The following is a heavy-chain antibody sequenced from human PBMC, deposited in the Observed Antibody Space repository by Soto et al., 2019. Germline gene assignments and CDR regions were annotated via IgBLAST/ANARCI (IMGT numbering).Heavy chain of an antibody. Sequence: ASVKVSCKASENTFSSYYLHWVRQAPGQGLEWMGMIHPSGGGATYAQKFLGRVTMTRDTSTSTVFMELSSLRSEDTAVYYCAAERITIFGVAINWFDPWGQGTLVTVSS. CDR3: AAERITIFGVAINWFDP. CDR1: ENTFSSYY. CDR2: IHPSGGGA. D-gene: IGHD3-3*01. J-gene: IGHJ5*02. V-gene: IGHV1-46*01.